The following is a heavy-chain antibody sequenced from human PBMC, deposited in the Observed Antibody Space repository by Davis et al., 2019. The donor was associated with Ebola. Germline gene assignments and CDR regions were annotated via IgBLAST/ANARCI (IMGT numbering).Heavy chain of an antibody. V-gene: IGHV4-59*01. CDR3: ARDRGGSWYNWFDP. CDR1: GGSISSYY. CDR2: IYYSGST. J-gene: IGHJ5*02. Sequence: MPSETLSLTCTVSGGSISSYYWSWIRQPPGKGLEWIGYIYYSGSTNYNPSLKSRVTISVDTSKNQFSLKLSSVTAADTAVYYCARDRGGSWYNWFDPWGQGTLVTVSS. D-gene: IGHD6-13*01.